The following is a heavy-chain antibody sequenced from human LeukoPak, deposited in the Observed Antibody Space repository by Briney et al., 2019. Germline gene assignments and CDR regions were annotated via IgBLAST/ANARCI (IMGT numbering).Heavy chain of an antibody. CDR1: GYTFSSYA. Sequence: PGGSLRLSCAASGYTFSSYAMTWVRQAPGKGLEWVSIIYSGGSTYYADSVKGRFTISRDNSKNTVFLQMNRLRGEDTAVYYCARDLNPFYFGMDVWGQGTWVTVSS. J-gene: IGHJ6*02. CDR3: ARDLNPFYFGMDV. CDR2: IYSGGST. V-gene: IGHV3-53*01.